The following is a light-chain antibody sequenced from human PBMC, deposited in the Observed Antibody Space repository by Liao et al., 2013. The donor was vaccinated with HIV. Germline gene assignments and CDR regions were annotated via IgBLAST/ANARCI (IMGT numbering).Light chain of an antibody. J-gene: IGLJ2*01. V-gene: IGLV3-1*01. CDR3: QAWDSSAEVV. Sequence: SYELTQPPSVSVSPGQTARITCSGDTLPSQYAFWYQQKSGQAPLVVIYKDNERPSGIPERFSGSNSGNTATLTISGTQPVDEAEYFCQAWDSSAEVVFGGGTKLTVL. CDR2: KDN. CDR1: TLPSQY.